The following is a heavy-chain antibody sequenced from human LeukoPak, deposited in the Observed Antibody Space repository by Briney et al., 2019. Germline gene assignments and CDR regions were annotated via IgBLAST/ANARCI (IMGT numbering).Heavy chain of an antibody. D-gene: IGHD2-2*01. CDR2: ISYDGSNK. J-gene: IGHJ4*02. Sequence: GRSLRLSCAASGFTFSSYAMHWVRQAPGKGLEWVAVISYDGSNKYYADSVKGQFTISRDNSKNTLYLQMNSLRAEDTAVYYCAREDIVVVPAALDYWGQGTLVTVSS. CDR3: AREDIVVVPAALDY. V-gene: IGHV3-30-3*01. CDR1: GFTFSSYA.